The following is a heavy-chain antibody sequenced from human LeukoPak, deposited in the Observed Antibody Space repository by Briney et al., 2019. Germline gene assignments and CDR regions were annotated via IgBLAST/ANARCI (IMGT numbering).Heavy chain of an antibody. V-gene: IGHV4-59*04. Sequence: SEALSLTCTVSGDSISSYYWSWIRQPPGKGLEWIGTIYYSGSTYYNPSLKSRVTLSVDTSKKQFSLKLSSVTAADTAVYYCARHIDKDVYFDYWGQGTLVTVSS. D-gene: IGHD2-15*01. CDR2: IYYSGST. J-gene: IGHJ4*02. CDR1: GDSISSYY. CDR3: ARHIDKDVYFDY.